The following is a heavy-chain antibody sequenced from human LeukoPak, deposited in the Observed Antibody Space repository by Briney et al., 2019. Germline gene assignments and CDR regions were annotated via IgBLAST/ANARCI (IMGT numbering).Heavy chain of an antibody. CDR3: ARDPVGGSTIFDY. CDR1: GDSVSSNSAA. V-gene: IGHV6-1*01. D-gene: IGHD1-26*01. CDR2: TYYRSKWYY. Sequence: SQTLSLTRAISGDSVSSNSAAWNWIRQSPSRGLEWLGRTYYRSKWYYDYAVAVKSRISINPDTSKNQFSPQLSSVTPEDTAVYYCARDPVGGSTIFDYWGQGTLVTVSS. J-gene: IGHJ4*02.